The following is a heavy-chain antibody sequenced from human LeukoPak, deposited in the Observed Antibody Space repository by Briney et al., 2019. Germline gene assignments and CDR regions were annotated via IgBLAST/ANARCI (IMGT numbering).Heavy chain of an antibody. Sequence: ASVKVSCKASGYTFTSYDINWVRQATGQGLEWMGWMNPNSGNTGYAQKFQGRVTMTRNTSISTAYMELSSLRSEDTAVYYCARWGTAMSAFDIWGQGTVVTVSS. CDR3: ARWGTAMSAFDI. J-gene: IGHJ3*02. D-gene: IGHD5-18*01. V-gene: IGHV1-8*01. CDR2: MNPNSGNT. CDR1: GYTFTSYD.